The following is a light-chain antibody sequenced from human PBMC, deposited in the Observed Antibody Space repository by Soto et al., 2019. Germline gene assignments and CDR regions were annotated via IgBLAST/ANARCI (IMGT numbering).Light chain of an antibody. Sequence: QPVLTQPASVSGSPGQSITISCTGTSSDVGGYNYVSWYQQHPGKAPKLMIYEVSNRPSGVSNRFSGSKSGNTASLTISGLQADDEADYYCSSYTGSSTLVFGGGTKVTVL. CDR3: SSYTGSSTLV. V-gene: IGLV2-14*01. CDR1: SSDVGGYNY. J-gene: IGLJ3*02. CDR2: EVS.